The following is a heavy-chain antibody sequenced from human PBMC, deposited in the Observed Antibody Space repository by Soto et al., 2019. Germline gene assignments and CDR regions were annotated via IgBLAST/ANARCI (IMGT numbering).Heavy chain of an antibody. CDR1: GGTFSSYA. CDR2: IIPIFGTA. CDR3: ARDLPTYYDFWSGPIRDYYYGMDV. J-gene: IGHJ6*02. V-gene: IGHV1-69*01. Sequence: QVQLVQSGAEVKKPGSSVKVSCKASGGTFSSYAISWVRQAPGQGLEWMGGIIPIFGTANYAQKFQGRVTITADESTSTDYMELSSLRSEDTAVYYCARDLPTYYDFWSGPIRDYYYGMDVWGQGTTVTVSS. D-gene: IGHD3-3*01.